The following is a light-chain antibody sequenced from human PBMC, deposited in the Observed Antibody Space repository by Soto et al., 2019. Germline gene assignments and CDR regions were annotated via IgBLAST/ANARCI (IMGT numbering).Light chain of an antibody. J-gene: IGKJ5*01. V-gene: IGKV3-11*01. CDR3: QQRTNWPLTT. CDR1: QSVSNF. Sequence: TQSPAAPSGSPGERATLSCRASQSVSNFLAWYQQNPGQAPRLLIYDASNRATGIPARFSGSGSGTDFTLTIRSLEPEDFAIYYCQQRTNWPLTTFGHGTRLEI. CDR2: DAS.